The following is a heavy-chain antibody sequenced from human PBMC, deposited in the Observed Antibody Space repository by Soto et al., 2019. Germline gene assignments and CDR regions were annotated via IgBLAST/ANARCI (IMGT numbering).Heavy chain of an antibody. CDR2: INAGNGNT. J-gene: IGHJ3*02. V-gene: IGHV1-3*01. D-gene: IGHD2-21*01. CDR3: ARRVMRFDAFDI. Sequence: QVQLVQSGAEVKKPGASVKVSCKASGYTFTSYAMHWVRQAPGQRLEWMGWINAGNGNTKYSQKFQGRVTITRDTSASTAYIELSSLRSEDTAVYYCARRVMRFDAFDIWGQGTMVTVSS. CDR1: GYTFTSYA.